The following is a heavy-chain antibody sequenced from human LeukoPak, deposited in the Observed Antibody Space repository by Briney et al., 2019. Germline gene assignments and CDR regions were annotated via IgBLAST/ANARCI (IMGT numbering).Heavy chain of an antibody. Sequence: ASVKVSCKASGGTFSSYAISWVRQAPGQGLEWMGRIIPILGIANYAQKFQGRVTITADKSTGTAYMELSSLRSEDTAVYYCARDLGEKPPPFYYSYYYGMDVWGQGTTVTVSS. J-gene: IGHJ6*02. CDR1: GGTFSSYA. CDR3: ARDLGEKPPPFYYSYYYGMDV. D-gene: IGHD3-16*01. CDR2: IIPILGIA. V-gene: IGHV1-69*04.